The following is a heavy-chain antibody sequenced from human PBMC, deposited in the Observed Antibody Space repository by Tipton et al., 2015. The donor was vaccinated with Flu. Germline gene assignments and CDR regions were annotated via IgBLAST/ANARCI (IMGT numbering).Heavy chain of an antibody. Sequence: SLRLSCAASGFTVSSNYMSWVRQAPGKGLEWVSVIYSGGSTYYADSVKGRFTISRDNSKNTLYLQMNSLRAEDTAVYYCASDRVTIFGVVISYYGMDVWGQGTTVTVSS. D-gene: IGHD3-3*01. CDR1: GFTVSSNY. CDR3: ASDRVTIFGVVISYYGMDV. V-gene: IGHV3-53*01. CDR2: IYSGGST. J-gene: IGHJ6*02.